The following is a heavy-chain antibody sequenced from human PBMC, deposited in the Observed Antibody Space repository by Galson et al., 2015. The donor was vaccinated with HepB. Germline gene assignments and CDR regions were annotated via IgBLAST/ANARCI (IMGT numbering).Heavy chain of an antibody. CDR3: ARDWYYGSGSPLMYGKAFDI. V-gene: IGHV3-30*04. J-gene: IGHJ3*02. D-gene: IGHD3-10*01. CDR1: GFTFRSYA. CDR2: ISYDGSNK. Sequence: SLRLSCAASGFTFRSYAMHWVRQAPGKGLEWVAVISYDGSNKYYADSVKGRFTISRDHSKNTLYLQMNSLRAEDTAVYYWARDWYYGSGSPLMYGKAFDIWGQGTIVTVSS.